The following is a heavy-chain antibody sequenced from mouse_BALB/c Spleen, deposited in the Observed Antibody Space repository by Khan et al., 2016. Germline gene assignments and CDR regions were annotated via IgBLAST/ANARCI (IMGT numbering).Heavy chain of an antibody. J-gene: IGHJ3*01. CDR3: ASDGNVGWFAY. D-gene: IGHD2-1*01. CDR1: GYSITSCYF. Sequence: EVQLQESGPGLVKPSQSLSLTCSVTGYSITSCYFWNWIRQFPGNKLEWMGYISYDGYHYYNPSLKTRISITRDKSKNPFFLKFNSLTTEDTATSYCASDGNVGWFAYWGQGTLVTVSA. CDR2: ISYDGYH. V-gene: IGHV3-6*02.